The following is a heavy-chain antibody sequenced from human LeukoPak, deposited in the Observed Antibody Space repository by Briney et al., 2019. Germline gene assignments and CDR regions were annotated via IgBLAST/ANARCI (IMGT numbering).Heavy chain of an antibody. D-gene: IGHD2-21*01. V-gene: IGHV3-23*01. CDR3: AKGVVPDD. J-gene: IGHJ4*02. CDR2: INSSGGST. CDR1: GFTFSTYA. Sequence: GGSLRLSCAASGFTFSTYAMSWVRQAPGKGLEWVSTINSSGGSTYYADSVKGRFTISGDNSKNTLFLQMISLRADDTAVYYCAKGVVPDDWGQRTLVTVSS.